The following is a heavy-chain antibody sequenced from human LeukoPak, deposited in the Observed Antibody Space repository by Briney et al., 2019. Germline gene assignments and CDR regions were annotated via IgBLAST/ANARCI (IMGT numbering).Heavy chain of an antibody. D-gene: IGHD5-18*01. CDR3: ARDRTTMVSFDY. CDR1: GYTFTSYG. Sequence: ASVNVSCTASGYTFTSYGINWVRQAPGQGLEWMGWISGYNGNTKNAQKLQGRVSMTTDTSTSTAYMELRSLRSDDTAVYYCARDRTTMVSFDYWGQGILVTVSS. CDR2: ISGYNGNT. V-gene: IGHV1-18*01. J-gene: IGHJ4*02.